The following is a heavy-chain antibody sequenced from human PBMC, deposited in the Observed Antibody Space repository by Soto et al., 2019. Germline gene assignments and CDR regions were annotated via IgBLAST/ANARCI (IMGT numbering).Heavy chain of an antibody. CDR3: ARQGVEMATADFDF. CDR2: IYYSGST. D-gene: IGHD5-18*01. J-gene: IGHJ4*02. Sequence: QLQLQESGPGLVKPSETLSLTCTVSGGSISSSNYYWGWIRQTPGKVLEWIGTIYYSGSTYYNPSLKSRVSISVDTAKNQFSLRLRSVTAADTAVYYCARQGVEMATADFDFWGQGTLVSVSS. V-gene: IGHV4-39*01. CDR1: GGSISSSNYY.